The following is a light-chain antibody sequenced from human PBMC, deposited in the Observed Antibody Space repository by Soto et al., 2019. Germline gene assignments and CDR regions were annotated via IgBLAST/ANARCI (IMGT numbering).Light chain of an antibody. CDR3: LQQSSYPPLT. J-gene: IGKJ4*01. Sequence: DIQMTQSPSSLSASVGDRVTITCRASQGIRNDLGWFQQNPGKAPNRLIYAASSLQSGVPSRLSGSGSGTEFTLTVSSLQPEDFATYYCLQQSSYPPLTFGGRTRVEIK. CDR1: QGIRND. CDR2: AAS. V-gene: IGKV1-17*01.